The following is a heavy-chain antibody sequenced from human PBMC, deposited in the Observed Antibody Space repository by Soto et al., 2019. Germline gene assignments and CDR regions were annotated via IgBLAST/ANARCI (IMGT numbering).Heavy chain of an antibody. CDR3: ATKGPYCSGGSCPRDYYYGMDV. CDR2: FDPEDGET. Sequence: WARQAKKQGLEWMGGFDPEDGETIYAQKFQGRVTMTEDTSTDTAYMELSSLRSEDTAVYYCATKGPYCSGGSCPRDYYYGMDVWGQGTTVTVSS. V-gene: IGHV1-24*01. D-gene: IGHD2-15*01. J-gene: IGHJ6*02.